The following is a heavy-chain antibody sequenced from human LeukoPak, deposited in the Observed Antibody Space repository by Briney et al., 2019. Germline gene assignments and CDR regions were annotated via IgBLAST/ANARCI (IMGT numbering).Heavy chain of an antibody. Sequence: GASVKVSCKASGYTFTSYGISWVRQAPGQGLEWMGWISAYNGNTNYAQKLQGRVTMTTDTSTSTAYMELRSLRSDDTAVYYCARYSSSSLFFYGMDVWGQGPRSPSP. J-gene: IGHJ6*02. CDR3: ARYSSSSLFFYGMDV. CDR1: GYTFTSYG. CDR2: ISAYNGNT. V-gene: IGHV1-18*01. D-gene: IGHD6-6*01.